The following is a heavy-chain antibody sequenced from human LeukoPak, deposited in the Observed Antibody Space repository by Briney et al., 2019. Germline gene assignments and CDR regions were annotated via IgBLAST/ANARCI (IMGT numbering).Heavy chain of an antibody. CDR3: ARDYCSSTSCLFDY. CDR2: INPNGGDT. CDR1: GYTFTGYH. J-gene: IGHJ4*02. Sequence: ASVKVSCKASGYTFTGYHMHWVRQAPGQGLEWMGRINPNGGDTNYAQKFQGRVTMTRDTSISTAYMELSRLRSDDTAVYYCARDYCSSTSCLFDYWGQGTLVTVSS. D-gene: IGHD2-2*01. V-gene: IGHV1-2*06.